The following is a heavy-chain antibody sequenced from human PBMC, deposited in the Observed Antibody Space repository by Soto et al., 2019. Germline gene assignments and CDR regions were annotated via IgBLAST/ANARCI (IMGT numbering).Heavy chain of an antibody. J-gene: IGHJ5*02. CDR3: ARSITMVRGVMGTNWFDP. CDR2: IYHSGST. V-gene: IGHV4-4*02. D-gene: IGHD3-10*01. Sequence: PSETLSLTCAASGGSISSSNWWTWVRQPPGKGLEWIGEIYHSGSTNYIPPLKSRVTISVDKSKNQFSLKLSSVTAADTAVYYCARSITMVRGVMGTNWFDPWGQGTLVTVSS. CDR1: GGSISSSNW.